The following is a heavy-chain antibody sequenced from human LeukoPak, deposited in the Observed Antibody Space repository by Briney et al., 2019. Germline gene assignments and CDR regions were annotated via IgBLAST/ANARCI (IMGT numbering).Heavy chain of an antibody. CDR3: ARGQGYCSSTSCYRNYYYYYIDV. J-gene: IGHJ6*03. CDR2: INHSGST. D-gene: IGHD2-2*02. CDR1: GGSFSGYY. V-gene: IGHV4-34*01. Sequence: SETLSLTCAVYGGSFSGYYWSWIRQPPGKGLEWIGEINHSGSTNYNPSLKSRVTISVDTSKNQFSLKLSSVTAADTAVYYCARGQGYCSSTSCYRNYYYYYIDVWGKGTTVTVSS.